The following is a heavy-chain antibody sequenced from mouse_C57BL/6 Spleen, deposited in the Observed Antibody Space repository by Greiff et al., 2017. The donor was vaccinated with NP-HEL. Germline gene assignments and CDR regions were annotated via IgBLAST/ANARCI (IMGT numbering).Heavy chain of an antibody. D-gene: IGHD3-1*01. J-gene: IGHJ4*01. CDR1: GFNIKNTY. CDR3: ARGTRTMAMDY. CDR2: IDPANGNT. V-gene: IGHV14-3*01. Sequence: EVNVVESVAELVRPGASVKLSCTASGFNIKNTYMHWVKQRPEQGLEWIGRIDPANGNTKYAPKFQGKATITADPSSNTAYLQLSSLTSEDTAIYYCARGTRTMAMDYWGQGTSVTVSS.